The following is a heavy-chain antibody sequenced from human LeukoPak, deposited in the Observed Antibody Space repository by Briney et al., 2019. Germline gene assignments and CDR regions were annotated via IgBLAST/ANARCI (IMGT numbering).Heavy chain of an antibody. J-gene: IGHJ6*02. V-gene: IGHV1-18*01. CDR2: IRAYNGST. CDR3: AGDKPYGDRPYYHYSYDMDV. D-gene: IGHD4-17*01. CDR1: GYSFSSYG. Sequence: ASVKVSCKASGYSFSSYGISWVRQAPGQGLEGMGWIRAYNGSTNYAQKLQGRLTTTTDTSTSTAYMELRSLRSDDTAVYYCAGDKPYGDRPYYHYSYDMDVWGQGTTVTVSS.